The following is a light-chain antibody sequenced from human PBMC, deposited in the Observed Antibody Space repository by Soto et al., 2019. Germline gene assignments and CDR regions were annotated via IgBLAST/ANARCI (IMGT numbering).Light chain of an antibody. CDR1: QSISSN. Sequence: EIVMTQSPATLSVSPGERATLSCRASQSISSNLAWYQHKPGQAPRLLIFDTSTRAAGIPARFSGSGSGTDFTLTIDSLQSEDFAVYYCQQYNNWLTWTFGQGTKVDIK. J-gene: IGKJ1*01. CDR3: QQYNNWLTWT. V-gene: IGKV3-15*01. CDR2: DTS.